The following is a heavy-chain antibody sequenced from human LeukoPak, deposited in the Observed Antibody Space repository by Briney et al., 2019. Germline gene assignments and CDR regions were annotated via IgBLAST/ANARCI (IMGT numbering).Heavy chain of an antibody. V-gene: IGHV4-59*01. J-gene: IGHJ5*02. CDR2: IYSSGST. CDR1: GGSISGYY. D-gene: IGHD6-13*01. CDR3: VRGKAAAGAIWFVP. Sequence: SETLPLTCTVSGGSISGYYWTWIRQPPGKGLEWIGCIYSSGSTSYKPSLKSRITISVDTSKNQFSLNLSSVTAADTAVYYCVRGKAAAGAIWFVPWGQGTLVTVSS.